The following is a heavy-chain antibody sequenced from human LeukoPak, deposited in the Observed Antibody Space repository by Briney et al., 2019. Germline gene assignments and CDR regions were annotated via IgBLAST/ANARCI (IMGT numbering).Heavy chain of an antibody. CDR2: ISGSGGST. D-gene: IGHD3-3*01. V-gene: IGHV3-23*01. J-gene: IGHJ4*02. CDR3: AREGPFWSGNYQGN. Sequence: SWVRQAPGKGLEWVSAISGSGGSTYYADSVQGRFTISRDNSKNTLYLQMSSLRAEDTAVYYCAREGPFWSGNYQGNWGQGTLVTVSS.